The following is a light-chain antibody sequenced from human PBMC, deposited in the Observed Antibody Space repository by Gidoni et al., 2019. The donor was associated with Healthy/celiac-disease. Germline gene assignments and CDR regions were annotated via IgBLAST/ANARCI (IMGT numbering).Light chain of an antibody. CDR2: DVS. J-gene: IGLJ2*01. CDR3: SSYTSSSTLVV. V-gene: IGLV2-14*01. CDR1: SSDVGGYNY. Sequence: QSALTQPASVSGSPGQSITISCTGTSSDVGGYNYVSWYQQTPGKAPKLVIYDVSNRPSGVSNRFSGSKSGNTASLTISGLQAEDEADYYCSSYTSSSTLVVFGGGTKLTVL.